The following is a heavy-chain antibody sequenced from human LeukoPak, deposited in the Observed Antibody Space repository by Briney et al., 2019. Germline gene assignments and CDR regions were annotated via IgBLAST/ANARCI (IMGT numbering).Heavy chain of an antibody. CDR3: ARHTFYYYDSSGYYEPPFDY. J-gene: IGHJ4*02. D-gene: IGHD3-22*01. CDR2: IYYSGST. V-gene: IGHV4-39*01. Sequence: SSETLSLTCTVSGGSISSSSYYWGWIRQPPGKGLEWIGSIYYSGSTYYNPSLKSRVTISVDTSKSQFSLKLSSVTAADTAVYYCARHTFYYYDSSGYYEPPFDYWGQGTLVTVSS. CDR1: GGSISSSSYY.